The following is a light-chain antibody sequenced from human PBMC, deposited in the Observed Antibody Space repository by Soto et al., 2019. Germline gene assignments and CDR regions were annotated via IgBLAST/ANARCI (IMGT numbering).Light chain of an antibody. Sequence: QSALTQPASVSGSPGQSITISCTGTSSDVGAYSYVSWYQQHPGKAPKVMIYDVSDRPSGVSIRFSGSKSGTTASLTISGLQAEDEADYYCSSFTTSNTWVFGGGTKLTVL. CDR3: SSFTTSNTWV. CDR1: SSDVGAYSY. J-gene: IGLJ3*02. CDR2: DVS. V-gene: IGLV2-14*03.